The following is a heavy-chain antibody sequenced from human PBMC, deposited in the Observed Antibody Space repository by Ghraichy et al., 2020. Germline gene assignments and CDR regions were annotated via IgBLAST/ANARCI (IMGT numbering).Heavy chain of an antibody. CDR2: ISGSRGST. Sequence: GGSLRLSCAASGFTFSSYDMNWVRQAPGKGLEWVSGISGSRGSTYYAASVKGRFSISRDNSKKTLYLQMNSLTAEDSAVYYCAKPYGDYAAFNIWGQGTMVTVFS. D-gene: IGHD4-17*01. J-gene: IGHJ3*02. CDR1: GFTFSSYD. V-gene: IGHV3-23*01. CDR3: AKPYGDYAAFNI.